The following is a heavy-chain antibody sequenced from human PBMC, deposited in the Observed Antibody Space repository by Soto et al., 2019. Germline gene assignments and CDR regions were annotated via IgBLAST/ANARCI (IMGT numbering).Heavy chain of an antibody. V-gene: IGHV4-4*02. J-gene: IGHJ3*02. Sequence: VQLVDSGGGFVQPGGSLRLSCAASGFTFSTYPMIWVRQAPGKGLEWIGEIHSSGSTNYKPSLPSGVIISVDTSKNQFSLKLSSVTAADTAVYYCARAGFYGPFDAFDIWGQGTMVTVSS. CDR2: IHSSGST. CDR3: ARAGFYGPFDAFDI. CDR1: GFTFSTYPM. D-gene: IGHD3-3*01.